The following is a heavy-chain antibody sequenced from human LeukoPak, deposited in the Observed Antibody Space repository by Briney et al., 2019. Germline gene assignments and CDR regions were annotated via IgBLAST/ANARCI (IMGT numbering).Heavy chain of an antibody. D-gene: IGHD3-22*01. V-gene: IGHV1-18*01. CDR1: GYTFTSYG. CDR3: ARVDYYDSSGYTVKYSDY. CDR2: ISAYNGNT. J-gene: IGHJ4*02. Sequence: ASVKVSCKASGYTFTSYGISWVRQAPGQGLEWMGWISAYNGNTNYAQKLQGRVTMTTDTSTSTAYIELRSLRSDDTAVYYCARVDYYDSSGYTVKYSDYWGQGTLVTVSS.